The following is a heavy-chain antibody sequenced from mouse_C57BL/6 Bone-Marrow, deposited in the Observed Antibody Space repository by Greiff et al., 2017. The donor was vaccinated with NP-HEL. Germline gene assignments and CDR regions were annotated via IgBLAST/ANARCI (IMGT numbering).Heavy chain of an antibody. J-gene: IGHJ4*01. CDR2: TFYSGIT. Sequence: EVQLQQSGPSLVRPSQTLSLTCTVTGFSINSDCYWIWIRQFPGNKLEYIGYTFYSGITYYNPSLESRTYITRDTSKNQFSLKLRSVTTEDTATYYCARRGYYGRYAMDYWGQGTSVTVSS. CDR1: GFSINSDCY. D-gene: IGHD1-1*01. CDR3: ARRGYYGRYAMDY. V-gene: IGHV3-3*01.